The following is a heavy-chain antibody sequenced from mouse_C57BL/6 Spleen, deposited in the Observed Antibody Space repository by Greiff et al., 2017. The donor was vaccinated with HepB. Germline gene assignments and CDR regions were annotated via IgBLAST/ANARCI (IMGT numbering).Heavy chain of an antibody. CDR1: GYTFTDYE. J-gene: IGHJ4*01. CDR3: TRYPLYYYAMDY. Sequence: VQLQQSGAELVRPGASVTLSCKASGYTFTDYEMHWVKQTPVHGLEWIGAIDPETGGTAYNQKFKGKAILTADKSSSTAYMELRSLTSEDSAVYYCTRYPLYYYAMDYWGQGTSVTVSS. V-gene: IGHV1-15*01. CDR2: IDPETGGT.